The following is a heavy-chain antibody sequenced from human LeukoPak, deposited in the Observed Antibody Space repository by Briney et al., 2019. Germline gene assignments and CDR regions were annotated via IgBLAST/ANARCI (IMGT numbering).Heavy chain of an antibody. Sequence: GGSLRLSCAASGFTFSSYAMSWVRQAPGKGLEWVSATSDSGGSTYYADTVKGRFAISRDNSKNTLYLQMNSLRAEDTAVYYCAKDSCGGSCYYYYGMDVWGQGTTVTVSS. D-gene: IGHD2-15*01. J-gene: IGHJ6*02. CDR2: TSDSGGST. CDR1: GFTFSSYA. CDR3: AKDSCGGSCYYYYGMDV. V-gene: IGHV3-23*01.